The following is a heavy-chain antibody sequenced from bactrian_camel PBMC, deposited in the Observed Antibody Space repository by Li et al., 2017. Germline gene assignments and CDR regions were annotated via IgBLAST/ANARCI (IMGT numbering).Heavy chain of an antibody. CDR2: IYPGADGSPVT. Sequence: QLVESGGGSVQAGGSLRLSCSYTVQTNCVGWFRQVPGKAREAVASIYPGADGSPVTTYADSVKGRFTISLDSAKNTAYLQMSSLQPEDTAMYYCATVSFGTCTVVAGLNDFGSWGQGTQVTVS. J-gene: IGHJ6*01. V-gene: IGHV3S40*01. CDR1: YTVQTNC. D-gene: IGHD6*01. CDR3: ATVSFGTCTVVAGLNDFGS.